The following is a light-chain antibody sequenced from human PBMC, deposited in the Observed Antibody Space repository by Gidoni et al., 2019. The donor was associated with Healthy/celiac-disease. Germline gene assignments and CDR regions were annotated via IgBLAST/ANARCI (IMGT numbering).Light chain of an antibody. CDR2: AAS. V-gene: IGKV1-39*01. CDR1: QSISSY. Sequence: DIQMTQSPSSLSASVGDRVTITCRASQSISSYLNWYQQKPGKAPKLLIYAASSLQSGVPSRFSGSGSGTDFTLTFGSLQPEDFATYYYQQSYSTPTFGGGTKVEIK. J-gene: IGKJ4*01. CDR3: QQSYSTPT.